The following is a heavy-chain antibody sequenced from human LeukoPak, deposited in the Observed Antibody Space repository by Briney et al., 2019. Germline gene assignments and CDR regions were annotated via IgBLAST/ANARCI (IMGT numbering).Heavy chain of an antibody. CDR1: GFTFSSYE. CDR3: ARGRFED. J-gene: IGHJ4*02. Sequence: GGSLRLSCAASGFTFSSYEMNWVRQAPGKGLDWVSYISSGGSTRYYADSVKGRFTITRDNARNSLPLQMNILRAEDTVVYYCARGRFEDWGPGTLVTVSS. CDR2: ISSGGSTR. V-gene: IGHV3-48*03.